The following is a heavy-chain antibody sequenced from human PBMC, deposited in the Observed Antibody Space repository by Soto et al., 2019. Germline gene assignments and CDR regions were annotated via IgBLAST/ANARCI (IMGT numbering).Heavy chain of an antibody. D-gene: IGHD2-21*01. CDR2: IYYSGST. Sequence: PSETLSLTCTVSGGSISSYYWSWIRQPPGKGLEWIGYIYYSGSTNYNPSLKSRVTISVDTSKNQFSLKLSSVTAADTAVYYCARHNSDRIFAYWGQGTLVTVSS. CDR1: GGSISSYY. CDR3: ARHNSDRIFAY. V-gene: IGHV4-59*08. J-gene: IGHJ4*02.